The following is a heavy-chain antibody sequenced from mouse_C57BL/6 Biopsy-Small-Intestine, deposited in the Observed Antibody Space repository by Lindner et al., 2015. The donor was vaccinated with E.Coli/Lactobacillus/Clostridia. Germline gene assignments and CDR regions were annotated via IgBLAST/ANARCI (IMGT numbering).Heavy chain of an antibody. CDR3: ARSGNYYGTSRDYFDV. J-gene: IGHJ1*03. CDR2: IYPGDGDT. Sequence: VQLQESGPELVKPGASVKISCKASGYAFSSSWMNWVKQRPGKGLEWIGRIYPGDGDTDYNEKFKGKATLTADKSSTTAFMQLSSLTSEDSAVYFCARSGNYYGTSRDYFDVWGTGTTVTVSS. D-gene: IGHD1-1*01. V-gene: IGHV1-82*01. CDR1: GYAFSSSW.